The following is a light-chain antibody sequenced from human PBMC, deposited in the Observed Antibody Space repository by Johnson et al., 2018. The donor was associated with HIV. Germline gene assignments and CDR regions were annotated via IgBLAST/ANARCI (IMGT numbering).Light chain of an antibody. CDR2: DNN. CDR1: SSNIGNNF. CDR3: GTLDSRLSFVHS. V-gene: IGLV1-51*01. J-gene: IGLJ1*01. Sequence: QSVLTQPPSVSAAPGQKVTISCSGSSSNIGNNFVSWYQQLPGRAPKLLIYDNNKRHSGIPDRFSGSKSGKSATLGITGLQTGDEADYYRGTLDSRLSFVHSFGTGTKVTVL.